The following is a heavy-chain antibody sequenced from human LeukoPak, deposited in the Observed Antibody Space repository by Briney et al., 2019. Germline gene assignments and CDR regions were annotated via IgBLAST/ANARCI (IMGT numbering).Heavy chain of an antibody. D-gene: IGHD7-27*01. Sequence: PGGSLRLSCVASGFTFSSYSMNWVRQAPGRGLEWVSYISSSTSTIYYTDSVKGRFTISRDNAKNSLDLQMNSLRAGDTAVYYCVRGGRYWGDFDYWGQGTLVTVSS. V-gene: IGHV3-48*01. CDR2: ISSSTSTI. CDR1: GFTFSSYS. J-gene: IGHJ4*02. CDR3: VRGGRYWGDFDY.